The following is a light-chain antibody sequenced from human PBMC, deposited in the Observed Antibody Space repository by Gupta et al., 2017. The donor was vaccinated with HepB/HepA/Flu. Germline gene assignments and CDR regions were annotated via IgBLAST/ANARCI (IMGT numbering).Light chain of an antibody. CDR1: SSDMGNNY. Sequence: QVVLPQPPSVSAAQGQKVTISCAGNSSDMGNNYLCGIRQLPGTTPKLLIYENKRRPSGIPDRFSGSKYGTSATLGTTGPQTGEEADYYWGTKDSIRSLGVFGGGTKLTVL. V-gene: IGLV1-51*01. CDR2: ENK. CDR3: GTKDSIRSLGV. J-gene: IGLJ3*02.